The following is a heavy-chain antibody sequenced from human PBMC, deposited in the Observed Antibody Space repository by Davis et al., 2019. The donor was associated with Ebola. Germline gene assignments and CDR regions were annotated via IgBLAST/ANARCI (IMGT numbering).Heavy chain of an antibody. D-gene: IGHD2-2*01. V-gene: IGHV1-69*04. CDR1: GGTFSSYA. Sequence: SVKVSCKASGGTFSSYAISWVRQAPGQGLEWMGRIIPILGIANYAQKFQGRVTITADKSTSTAYMEVDGLTFEDTAVYYCARDKGDRCSSASCYDGAFDIWGQGTMVTVS. CDR3: ARDKGDRCSSASCYDGAFDI. J-gene: IGHJ3*02. CDR2: IIPILGIA.